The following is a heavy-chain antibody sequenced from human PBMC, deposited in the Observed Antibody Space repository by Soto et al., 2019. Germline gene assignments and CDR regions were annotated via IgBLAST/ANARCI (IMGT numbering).Heavy chain of an antibody. D-gene: IGHD4-17*01. CDR3: ARGALDYGGNSVRDY. J-gene: IGHJ4*02. Sequence: VSCKASGYTFTSYYMHWVRQAPGQGLEWMGIINPSGGSTSYAQKFQGRVTMTRDTSTSTVYMELSSLRSEDTAVYYCARGALDYGGNSVRDYWGQGTLVTVSS. V-gene: IGHV1-46*01. CDR2: INPSGGST. CDR1: GYTFTSYY.